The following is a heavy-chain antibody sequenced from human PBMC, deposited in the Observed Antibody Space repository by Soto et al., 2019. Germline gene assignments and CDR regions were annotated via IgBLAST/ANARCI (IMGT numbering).Heavy chain of an antibody. CDR2: ISGSGDST. J-gene: IGHJ4*02. V-gene: IGHV3-23*01. CDR1: GVTFSSHV. Sequence: EVQLLESGGGLVQPGGSLRLSCAASGVTFSSHVMNWVRRAPGRGLEWVAGISGSGDSTYFADSVRGRFTISRDNSKNTVYLHMNSLRGEYTAVYYCSKCLALATIGADFVYLGQGTRVTVSS. D-gene: IGHD1-26*01. CDR3: SKCLALATIGADFVY.